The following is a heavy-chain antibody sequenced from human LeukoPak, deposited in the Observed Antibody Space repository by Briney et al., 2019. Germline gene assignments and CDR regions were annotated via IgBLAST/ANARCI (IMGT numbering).Heavy chain of an antibody. CDR1: GYTFTSYW. CDR3: ARHIGATGPDY. J-gene: IGHJ4*02. D-gene: IGHD6-13*01. Sequence: GESLQISCKGSGYTFTSYWIGWVRPMPGKGLEWMGIIYPGDSDIKYSPSFQGQVTISVDKSISTAYLQWSSLKASDTAIYYCARHIGATGPDYWGQGTLVTVSS. CDR2: IYPGDSDI. V-gene: IGHV5-51*01.